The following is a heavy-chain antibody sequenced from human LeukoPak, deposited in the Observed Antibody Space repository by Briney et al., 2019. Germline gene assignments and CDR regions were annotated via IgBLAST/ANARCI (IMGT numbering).Heavy chain of an antibody. V-gene: IGHV3-49*04. CDR2: IRSKAYGGTT. CDR3: TWGKGSYGY. D-gene: IGHD5-18*01. J-gene: IGHJ4*02. CDR1: GFTFGDYA. Sequence: GGSLRLSCTASGFTFGDYAMSWVRQAPGKGLEWVGFIRSKAYGGTTEYAASVKCRFTISRDDSKSIAYLQMNSLKTEDTAVYYCTWGKGSYGYWGQGTLVTVSS.